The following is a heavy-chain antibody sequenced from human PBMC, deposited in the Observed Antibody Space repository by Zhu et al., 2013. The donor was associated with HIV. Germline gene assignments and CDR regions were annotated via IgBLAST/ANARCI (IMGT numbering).Heavy chain of an antibody. CDR2: ISAYSGNT. V-gene: IGHV1-18*01. D-gene: IGHD2-15*01. CDR1: GYTFKNYG. Sequence: QVQLVQSGAEVKKPGASVKVSCKASGYTFKNYGYIWVRQAPGQGLEWMGWISAYSGNTNYPQKFQGRVTMTTDTPTSTAYMELRSLTSDDTAVYYCARDFGSNLLPHDAFVYLGP. J-gene: IGHJ3*02. CDR3: ARDFGSNLLPHDAFVY.